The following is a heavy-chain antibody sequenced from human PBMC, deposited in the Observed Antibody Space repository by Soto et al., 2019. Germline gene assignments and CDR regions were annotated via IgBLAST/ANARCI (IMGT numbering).Heavy chain of an antibody. D-gene: IGHD2-2*01. Sequence: GGSLRLSCAASGFTVISNYMSWVRQAPGKGLEWVSVIYSGGSTYYADSVKGRFTISRDNSKNTLYLQMNSLRAEDTAVYYCARGTSAPLGYYYYGMDVWGQGTTVTVSS. V-gene: IGHV3-53*01. J-gene: IGHJ6*02. CDR1: GFTVISNY. CDR2: IYSGGST. CDR3: ARGTSAPLGYYYYGMDV.